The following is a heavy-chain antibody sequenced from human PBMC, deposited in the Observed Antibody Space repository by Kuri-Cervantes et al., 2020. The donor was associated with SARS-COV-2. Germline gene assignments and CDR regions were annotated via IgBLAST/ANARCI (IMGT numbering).Heavy chain of an antibody. J-gene: IGHJ4*02. CDR3: ARDLRAFHPPREAGAYYFDY. Sequence: ASVKVSCKASGSTFSSYAISWVRQAPGQGLEWMGWISAYNGNTNYAQKLQGRVTMTTDTSTSTAYMELRSLRSDDTAVYYCARDLRAFHPPREAGAYYFDYWGQGTLVTVSS. CDR1: GSTFSSYA. V-gene: IGHV1-18*01. CDR2: ISAYNGNT. D-gene: IGHD3-10*01.